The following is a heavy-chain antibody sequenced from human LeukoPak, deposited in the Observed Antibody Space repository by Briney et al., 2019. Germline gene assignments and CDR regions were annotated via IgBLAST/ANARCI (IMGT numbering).Heavy chain of an antibody. CDR3: AREEHGTRSDY. D-gene: IGHD2-2*01. Sequence: ETLSLTCIVSSGSISSYYWSWIRRPAGKGLEWIGRINTSGSTNYNPSLRSRVIMSVDTSKNQFSLKLSSVTAADTAVYYCAREEHGTRSDYWGQGTLVTVSS. V-gene: IGHV4-4*07. J-gene: IGHJ4*02. CDR2: INTSGST. CDR1: SGSISSYY.